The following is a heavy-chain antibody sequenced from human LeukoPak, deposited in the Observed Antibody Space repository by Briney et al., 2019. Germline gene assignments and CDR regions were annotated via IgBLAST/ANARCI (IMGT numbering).Heavy chain of an antibody. CDR3: ARSDTAMTPRAFDI. V-gene: IGHV3-21*01. J-gene: IGHJ3*02. CDR2: ISSSSSYI. CDR1: GFTFSSYS. Sequence: GGSLRLSCAASGFTFSSYSMNWVRQAPGKGLEWVSSISSSSSYIYYADSVKGRFTISRDTAKNSLYLQMNSLRAEDRAVYYCARSDTAMTPRAFDIWGQGTMVTVSS. D-gene: IGHD5-18*01.